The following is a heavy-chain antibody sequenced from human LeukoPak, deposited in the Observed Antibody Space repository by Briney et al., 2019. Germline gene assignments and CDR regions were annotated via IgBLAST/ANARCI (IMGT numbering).Heavy chain of an antibody. J-gene: IGHJ4*02. D-gene: IGHD6-6*01. Sequence: SETLSLTCAVYGGSFSGYYWSWIRQPPGKGLEWIGEINHSGSTNYSPSLKSRVTISVDTSKNQFSLKLSSVTAADTAVYYCARVGYGYSSSHFDYWGQGTLVTVSS. CDR2: INHSGST. CDR1: GGSFSGYY. CDR3: ARVGYGYSSSHFDY. V-gene: IGHV4-34*01.